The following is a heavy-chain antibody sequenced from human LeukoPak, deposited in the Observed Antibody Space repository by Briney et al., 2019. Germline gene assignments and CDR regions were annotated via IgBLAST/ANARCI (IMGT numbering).Heavy chain of an antibody. CDR2: INHSGST. CDR1: GGSFSGYY. CDR3: ARGFWITAAPTD. Sequence: PSETLSLTCAVYGGSFSGYYWSWIRQPPGKGLEWIGEINHSGSTNYNPALKSRVTISVDTSKNQFSLKLSSVTAADTAVYYCARGFWITAAPTDWGQGTLVTVSS. V-gene: IGHV4-34*01. D-gene: IGHD6-13*01. J-gene: IGHJ4*02.